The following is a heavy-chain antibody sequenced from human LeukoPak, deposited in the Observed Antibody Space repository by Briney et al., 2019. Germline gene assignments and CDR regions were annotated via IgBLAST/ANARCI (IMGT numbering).Heavy chain of an antibody. J-gene: IGHJ4*02. D-gene: IGHD3-10*01. CDR1: GGSISSSSYY. V-gene: IGHV4-39*07. CDR3: AREHVLLWFGELTLYYFDY. CDR2: IYYSGST. Sequence: SETLSLTCTVSGGSISSSSYYWGWIRQPPGKGLEWIGSIYYSGSTYYNPSLKSRVTISVDTSKNQFSLKLSSVTAADTAVYYCAREHVLLWFGELTLYYFDYWGQGTLVTVSS.